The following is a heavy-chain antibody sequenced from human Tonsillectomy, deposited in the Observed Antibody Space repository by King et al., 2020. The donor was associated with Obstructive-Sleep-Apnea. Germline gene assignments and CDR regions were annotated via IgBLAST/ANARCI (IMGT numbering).Heavy chain of an antibody. J-gene: IGHJ6*02. CDR2: IYYSGST. V-gene: IGHV4-59*01. CDR1: GGSISSYY. D-gene: IGHD6-13*01. Sequence: QLQESGPGLVKPSETLSLTCTVSGGSISSYYWSWIRQPPGKGLEWIGYIYYSGSTNYNPPLKSRFTISVDTSKNQFSLKLSSVTAADTAVYYCARDVIAAAGSGVWGQGTTVTVSS. CDR3: ARDVIAAAGSGV.